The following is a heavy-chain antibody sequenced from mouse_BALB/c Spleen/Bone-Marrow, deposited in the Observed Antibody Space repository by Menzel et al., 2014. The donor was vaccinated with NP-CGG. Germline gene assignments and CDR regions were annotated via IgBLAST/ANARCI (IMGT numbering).Heavy chain of an antibody. CDR2: IYPGNVNS. CDR3: AREADWNFDY. V-gene: IGHV1S56*01. Sequence: VQLQQSGPELVKPGASVRISCKASGYTFXNYYIHWVKQMPGQGLEWIGWIYPGNVNSKCNEKFKGKATLTADKSSSTAYMQLSSLTSEDSAVYFCAREADWNFDYWGQGTPLTVSS. J-gene: IGHJ2*01. D-gene: IGHD2-13*01. CDR1: GYTFXNYY.